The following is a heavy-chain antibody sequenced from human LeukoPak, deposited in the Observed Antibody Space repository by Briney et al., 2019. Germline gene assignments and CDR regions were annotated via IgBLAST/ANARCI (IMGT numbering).Heavy chain of an antibody. CDR2: IKQDGSEK. CDR1: RFTFRSYW. V-gene: IGHV3-7*01. Sequence: PGGSLRLSCAASRFTFRSYWMSWVRQAPGKGLEWVANIKQDGSEKYYVDSVKGRFTISRGNAKNSLYLQMSSLRAEDTAVYYCARVSPLAHQDGDYYYYYMDAWGKGTTVTVSS. D-gene: IGHD2-2*01. CDR3: ARVSPLAHQDGDYYYYYMDA. J-gene: IGHJ6*03.